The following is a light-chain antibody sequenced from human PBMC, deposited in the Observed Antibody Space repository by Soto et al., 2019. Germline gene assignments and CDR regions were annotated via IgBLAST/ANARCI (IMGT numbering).Light chain of an antibody. CDR1: SGYSNYK. CDR3: GADHGGGSNFVYV. J-gene: IGLJ1*01. V-gene: IGLV9-49*01. Sequence: QSVLTKPPSASASLGASVTLTCTLSSGYSNYKVDWYQQRPGKGPRFVMRVGTGGIVGSKGDGIPDRFSVLGSGLNRYLTINNIQEEDESDYYCGADHGGGSNFVYVFGTGTKVTVL. CDR2: VGTGGIVG.